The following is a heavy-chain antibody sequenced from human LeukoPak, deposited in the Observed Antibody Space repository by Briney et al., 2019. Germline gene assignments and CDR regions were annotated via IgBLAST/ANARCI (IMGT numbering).Heavy chain of an antibody. D-gene: IGHD3-22*01. J-gene: IGHJ4*02. CDR3: ARAGGYYDSSGWYYFDY. V-gene: IGHV3-66*01. CDR2: IYSGGST. CDR1: GFTVSSNY. Sequence: AGESLRLSCAASGFTVSSNYMSWVRQAPGKGLEWVSVIYSGGSTYYADSVKGRFTISRDNSKNTLYLQMNSLRAEDTAVYYCARAGGYYDSSGWYYFDYWGQGTLATVSS.